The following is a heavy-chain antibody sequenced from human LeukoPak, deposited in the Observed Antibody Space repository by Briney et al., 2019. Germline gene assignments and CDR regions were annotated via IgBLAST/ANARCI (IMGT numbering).Heavy chain of an antibody. J-gene: IGHJ4*02. CDR3: ARDRSLWFGEPLDY. CDR2: INEHGSIT. CDR1: GFTFSSYW. Sequence: PGGSLRLSCAASGFTFSSYWMHWVRQVPGKGLVWVARINEHGSITDYADSVKGRFTISRDNSKNTLYLQMNSLRAEDTAVYYCARDRSLWFGEPLDYWGQGTLVTVSS. D-gene: IGHD3-10*01. V-gene: IGHV3-74*01.